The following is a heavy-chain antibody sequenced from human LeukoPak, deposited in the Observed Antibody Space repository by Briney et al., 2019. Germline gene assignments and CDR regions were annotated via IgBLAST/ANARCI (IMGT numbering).Heavy chain of an antibody. J-gene: IGHJ4*02. CDR3: ALYCSGGSWYSVRGGEDY. CDR1: GGSISSSSYY. V-gene: IGHV4-39*07. D-gene: IGHD2-15*01. CDR2: IYYSRRY. Sequence: SETPSLTCTVSGGSISSSSYYWGWLRQPPGKGLEWIGSIYYSRRYYYNPSLKSRVTISGDMSKNQFSLKLRSVTAADTAVYYCALYCSGGSWYSVRGGEDYWGQGTLVTVSS.